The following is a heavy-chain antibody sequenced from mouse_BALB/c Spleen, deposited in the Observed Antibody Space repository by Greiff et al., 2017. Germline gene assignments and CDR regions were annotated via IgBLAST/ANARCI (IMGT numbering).Heavy chain of an antibody. CDR3: ARHVQAMDY. J-gene: IGHJ4*01. CDR2: ISNGGGST. Sequence: EVKLQESGGGLVQPGGSLKLSCAASGFTFSSYTMSWVRQTPEKRLEWVAYISNGGGSTYYPDTVKGRFTISRDNAKNTLYLQMSSLKSEDTAMYYCARHVQAMDYWGQGTSVTVSS. V-gene: IGHV5-12-2*01. CDR1: GFTFSSYT.